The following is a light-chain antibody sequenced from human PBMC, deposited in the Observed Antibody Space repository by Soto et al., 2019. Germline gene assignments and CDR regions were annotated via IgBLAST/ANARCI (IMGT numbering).Light chain of an antibody. CDR1: QGISNY. Sequence: DIQLTQSPSFLSASVGDRVTISCRASQGISNYLAWYQREPGKAPKFLVYAASTLQSGVPSRFSGSGSGTEFTLTISSLQPEDCATYYCQQLHSYPITFGQGTRLEIK. J-gene: IGKJ5*01. CDR3: QQLHSYPIT. CDR2: AAS. V-gene: IGKV1-9*01.